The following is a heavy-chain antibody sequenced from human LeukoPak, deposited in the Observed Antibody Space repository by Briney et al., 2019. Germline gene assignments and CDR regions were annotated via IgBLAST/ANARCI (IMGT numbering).Heavy chain of an antibody. V-gene: IGHV3-11*01. Sequence: PGGSLRLSCAASGFTFSDFYMTWIRQAPGKGLEWVSYISGSAGTIYYADSVKGRFTISRDNAKNSLYLQMSRLRAEDTAVYYCAKDVVTSIPYYFDYWGQGTLVTVSS. CDR3: AKDVVTSIPYYFDY. D-gene: IGHD2-21*02. J-gene: IGHJ4*02. CDR1: GFTFSDFY. CDR2: ISGSAGTI.